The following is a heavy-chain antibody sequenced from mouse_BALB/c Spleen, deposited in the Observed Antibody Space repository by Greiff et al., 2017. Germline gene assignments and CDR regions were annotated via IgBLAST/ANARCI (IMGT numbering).Heavy chain of an antibody. J-gene: IGHJ3*01. CDR3: TRDRYDERLAY. CDR1: GYTFTSYW. CDR2: IYPGSGST. V-gene: IGHV1S22*01. Sequence: LQQPGSELVRPGASVKLSCKASGYTFTSYWMHWVKQRPGQGLEWIGNIYPGSGSTNYDEKFKSKATLTVDTSSSTAYMQLSSLTSEDSAVYYYTRDRYDERLAYWGQGTLVTVSA. D-gene: IGHD2-14*01.